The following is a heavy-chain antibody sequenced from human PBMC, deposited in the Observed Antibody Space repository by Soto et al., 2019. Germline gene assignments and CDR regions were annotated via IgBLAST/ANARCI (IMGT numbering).Heavy chain of an antibody. J-gene: IGHJ4*02. D-gene: IGHD4-17*01. Sequence: SETLSLTCTVSGASISSGGYYWSWVRQPPGKGLEWIGEIYHIGSTNYNPSLQSRVTISVDKSKNQFSLKLSSVTAADTAVYYCARKGHTENGGIPFDYWGQGTLVTVSS. V-gene: IGHV4-61*05. CDR3: ARKGHTENGGIPFDY. CDR1: GASISSGGYY. CDR2: IYHIGST.